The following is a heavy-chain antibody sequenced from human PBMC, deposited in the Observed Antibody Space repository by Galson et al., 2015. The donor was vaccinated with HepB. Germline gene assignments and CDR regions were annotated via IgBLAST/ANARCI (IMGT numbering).Heavy chain of an antibody. V-gene: IGHV3-48*01. J-gene: IGHJ4*02. CDR1: GFSFNSYT. CDR3: ARDWYSNGWHRFDY. D-gene: IGHD6-19*01. CDR2: ISTGSFTR. Sequence: SLRLSCAASGFSFNSYTMNWIRQAPGKGLEWISFISTGSFTRYHAHSVEGRFTISRDDAKNSLYLQMNSLRAEDTAVYYCARDWYSNGWHRFDYWGQGTLVTVSS.